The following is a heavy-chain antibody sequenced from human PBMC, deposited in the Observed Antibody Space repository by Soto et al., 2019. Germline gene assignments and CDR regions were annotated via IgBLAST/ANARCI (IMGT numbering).Heavy chain of an antibody. CDR3: ARDRELLSYYGMDV. D-gene: IGHD3-10*01. V-gene: IGHV1-18*04. CDR2: ISAYNGNT. CDR1: GYTFTSYG. J-gene: IGHJ6*02. Sequence: ASVKVSCKASGYTFTSYGISWVRQAPGQGLEWVGWISAYNGNTNYAQKLQGRVTMTTDTSTSTAYMELRSLRSDDTAVYYCARDRELLSYYGMDVWGQGTTVTVSS.